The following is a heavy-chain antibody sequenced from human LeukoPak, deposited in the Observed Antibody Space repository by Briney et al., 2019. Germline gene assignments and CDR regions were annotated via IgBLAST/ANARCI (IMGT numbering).Heavy chain of an antibody. D-gene: IGHD3-9*01. V-gene: IGHV4-39*07. CDR1: GDSAITTFYY. CDR2: IYYSGSI. Sequence: SETLSLTCTVSGDSAITTFYYWAWIRQSPGKGLEWIGSIYYSGSIYYNPSLRSRVTMSVDASKKQFSLNLSSVTAADTAVYYCARGALRYFDWLLYPRPYYFDYWGQGTLVTVSS. J-gene: IGHJ4*02. CDR3: ARGALRYFDWLLYPRPYYFDY.